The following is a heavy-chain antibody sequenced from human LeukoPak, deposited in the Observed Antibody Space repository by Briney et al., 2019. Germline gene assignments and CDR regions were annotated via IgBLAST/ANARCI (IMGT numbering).Heavy chain of an antibody. J-gene: IGHJ6*03. CDR1: GGTFTSYA. CDR2: IIPTFGTA. CDR3: GRDGGTRAYCGGDCGPYYYYYYYMDV. D-gene: IGHD2-21*02. V-gene: IGHV1-69*05. Sequence: GASVKVSCKAPGGTFTSYAISWVRQAPGQGLEWMGRIIPTFGTANYAQKFQGRVTITTDESTSTAYMELSSLRSEDTAVYYCGRDGGTRAYCGGDCGPYYYYYYYMDVWGKGTTVTVSS.